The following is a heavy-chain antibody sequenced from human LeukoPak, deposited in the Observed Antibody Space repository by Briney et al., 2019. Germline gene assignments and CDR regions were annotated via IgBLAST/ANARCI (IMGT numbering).Heavy chain of an antibody. Sequence: GGSLRLSCAVSGVSVSTNYMNWVRQAPGKGLEYVSSLSNSGGSTYYADSVKGRFTISRDNSKNTLYLQMGSLRAEDMAVYYCARGYCSGSSCYWYFDLWGRGTLVTVSS. CDR3: ARGYCSGSSCYWYFDL. CDR1: GVSVSTNY. D-gene: IGHD2-15*01. J-gene: IGHJ2*01. CDR2: LSNSGGST. V-gene: IGHV3-64*02.